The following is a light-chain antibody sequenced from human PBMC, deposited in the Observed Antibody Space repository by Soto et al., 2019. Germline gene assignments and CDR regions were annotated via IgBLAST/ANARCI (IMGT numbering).Light chain of an antibody. CDR2: EVT. J-gene: IGLJ1*01. V-gene: IGLV2-14*01. Sequence: QSALTQPASVSGSPGQSITISCTGTSSDVGAYNYVSWYQHHPGKVPKLLIYEVTNRPSGVSDRFSGSKSGNTASLTISGLQSEDEADYYCAAWDDSLNASVFGGGTKVTVL. CDR3: AAWDDSLNASV. CDR1: SSDVGAYNY.